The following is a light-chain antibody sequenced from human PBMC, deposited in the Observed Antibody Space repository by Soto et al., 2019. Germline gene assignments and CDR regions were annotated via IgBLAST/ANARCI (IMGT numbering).Light chain of an antibody. Sequence: QSVLTQPPSVSAAPGQKVSVSWSGSSSNIGNNYLSWYQQLPGTAPKLLIYENNKRPSGIPDRFAGSKSDTSATLGITGLQTGDEADYYGGTWDTLFGGGTKVTVL. CDR3: GTWDTL. CDR2: ENN. J-gene: IGLJ3*02. V-gene: IGLV1-51*02. CDR1: SSNIGNNY.